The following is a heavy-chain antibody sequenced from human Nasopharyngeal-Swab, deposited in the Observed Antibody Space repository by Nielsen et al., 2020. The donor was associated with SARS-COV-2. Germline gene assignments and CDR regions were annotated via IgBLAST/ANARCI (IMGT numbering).Heavy chain of an antibody. V-gene: IGHV3-30*04. CDR3: ARVVGSYYGMDV. J-gene: IGHJ6*02. Sequence: GGSLRLSCAASGFTFSSYAMHWVRQAPGKGLEWVAVISYDGSNKYYADSVKGRFTFSRDNSKNTLYLQMNSLRAEDTAVYYCARVVGSYYGMDVWGQGTTVTVSS. CDR2: ISYDGSNK. D-gene: IGHD2-15*01. CDR1: GFTFSSYA.